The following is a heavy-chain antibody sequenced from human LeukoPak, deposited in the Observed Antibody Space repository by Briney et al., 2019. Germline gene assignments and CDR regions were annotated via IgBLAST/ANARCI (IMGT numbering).Heavy chain of an antibody. CDR1: GYTFISYD. CDR2: ISAYNGNT. D-gene: IGHD6-19*01. J-gene: IGHJ5*02. CDR3: ARVAVAGTFNWFDP. Sequence: ASVKVSCKASGYTFISYDISWVRQAPGQGLEWMGWISAYNGNTNYAQKLQGRVTMTTDTSTSTAYMELRSLRSDDTAVYYCARVAVAGTFNWFDPWGQGTLVTVSS. V-gene: IGHV1-18*01.